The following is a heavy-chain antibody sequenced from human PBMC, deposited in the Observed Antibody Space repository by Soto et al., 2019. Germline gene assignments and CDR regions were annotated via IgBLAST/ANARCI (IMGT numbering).Heavy chain of an antibody. Sequence: QVQLQESGPGLVKPSETLSLTCTVSGASISSYYWNWIRQSPGKGLEWIGHIYYNGNTKYNPFLESRLTISVDTSKNHFSLELNSVTAADTAVYFCATRAVAVDALREDNWFDPWGQGTLVTVSS. CDR1: GASISSYY. J-gene: IGHJ5*02. D-gene: IGHD2-8*02. V-gene: IGHV4-59*01. CDR3: ATRAVAVDALREDNWFDP. CDR2: IYYNGNT.